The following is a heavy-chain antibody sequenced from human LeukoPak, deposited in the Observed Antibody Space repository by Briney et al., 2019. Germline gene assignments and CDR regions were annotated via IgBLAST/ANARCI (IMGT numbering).Heavy chain of an antibody. D-gene: IGHD2-15*01. V-gene: IGHV4-61*02. CDR1: GGSISSGSYY. Sequence: SQTLSLTCTVSGGSISSGSYYWSWIRQPAGKGLEWIGRIYTSGSTNYNPSLKSRVTISVDTSKNQFSLKLSSVTAADTAVYYCARVRCSGGSCPYYYYYYYMDVWGKGTTVTVSS. CDR3: ARVRCSGGSCPYYYYYYYMDV. J-gene: IGHJ6*03. CDR2: IYTSGST.